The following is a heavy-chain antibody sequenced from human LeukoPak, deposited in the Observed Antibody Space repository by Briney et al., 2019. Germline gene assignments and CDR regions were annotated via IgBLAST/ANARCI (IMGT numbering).Heavy chain of an antibody. CDR2: ISWNSGSI. D-gene: IGHD6-13*01. CDR1: GFTFDDYA. J-gene: IGHJ3*01. CDR3: SARAAAGTGQDDAFDV. V-gene: IGHV3-9*03. Sequence: GRSLRLSCAASGFTFDDYAMHWVRQAPGKGLEWVSGISWNSGSIGYADSVKGRFTISRDNAKNSLYLQMNSLRAEDMTLYYFSARAAAGTGQDDAFDVSRQGSMVTVSS.